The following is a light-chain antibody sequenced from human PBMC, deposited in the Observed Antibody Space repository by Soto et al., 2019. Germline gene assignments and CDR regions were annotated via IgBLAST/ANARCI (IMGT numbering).Light chain of an antibody. CDR3: GADHGSGSDSV. CDR2: VGADGVVG. CDR1: SGYSNYK. Sequence: QSVLTQPPSASASLGDSVTLTCTLSSGYSNYKVDWYQQRPGKGPRFVMRVGADGVVGSKGDGIPERFSVLGSGLNRYLTIKNIREEDESDYHCGADHGSGSDSVFGGGTKLTVL. J-gene: IGLJ2*01. V-gene: IGLV9-49*01.